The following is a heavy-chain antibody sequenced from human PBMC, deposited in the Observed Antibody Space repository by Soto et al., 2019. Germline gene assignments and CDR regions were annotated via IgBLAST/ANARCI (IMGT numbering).Heavy chain of an antibody. CDR3: ARSLYNTGDFDP. V-gene: IGHV1-8*02. Sequence: QVQLMQSGAEVRKPGASVKVSCRASGYTFTDYDINWVRQATGQGLEWLGWMTPNSGNTGYALKFQGRVTLTRDISRSTAYMELSSLTSEDTAVYYCARSLYNTGDFDPWGQGTLVTVSS. CDR2: MTPNSGNT. CDR1: GYTFTDYD. D-gene: IGHD3-16*01. J-gene: IGHJ5*02.